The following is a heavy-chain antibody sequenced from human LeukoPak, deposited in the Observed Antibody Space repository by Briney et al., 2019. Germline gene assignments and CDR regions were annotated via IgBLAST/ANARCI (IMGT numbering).Heavy chain of an antibody. D-gene: IGHD3-3*01. CDR1: GGSFSGYY. Sequence: TSETLSLTCAVYGGSFSGYYWSWIRQPPGKGLEWIGEINHSGSTNYNPSLKSRVTISVDTSKNQFSLKLSSVTAADTAVYYCARSRITIFGVVISSDYWGQGTLVTVSS. CDR3: ARSRITIFGVVISSDY. J-gene: IGHJ4*02. CDR2: INHSGST. V-gene: IGHV4-34*01.